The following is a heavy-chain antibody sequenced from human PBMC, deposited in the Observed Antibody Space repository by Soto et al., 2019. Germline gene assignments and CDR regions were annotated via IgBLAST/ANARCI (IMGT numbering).Heavy chain of an antibody. D-gene: IGHD2-21*02. Sequence: SETLSLTCAFSVGSIISSNWCSWVRQPPGKGLEWIGEIYHSGSTNYNPSLKSRVTISVDKSKNQFSLKLSSVTAADTAVYYCASPSGGDGPWGQGTLVTVSS. CDR3: ASPSGGDGP. J-gene: IGHJ5*02. CDR1: VGSIISSNW. V-gene: IGHV4-4*02. CDR2: IYHSGST.